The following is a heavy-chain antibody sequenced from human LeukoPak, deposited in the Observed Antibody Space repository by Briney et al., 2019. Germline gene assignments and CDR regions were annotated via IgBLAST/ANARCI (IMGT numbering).Heavy chain of an antibody. CDR2: ISYDGSNK. D-gene: IGHD6-19*01. Sequence: GGSLRLSCAASGFTFSSYGMHWVRQAPGKGLEWVAVISYDGSNKYYADSVKGRFTISRDNSKNTLYLQMNSLRAEDTAVYYCAKDRGSGWYPNWFDSWGQGTLVTVSS. V-gene: IGHV3-30*18. CDR1: GFTFSSYG. CDR3: AKDRGSGWYPNWFDS. J-gene: IGHJ5*01.